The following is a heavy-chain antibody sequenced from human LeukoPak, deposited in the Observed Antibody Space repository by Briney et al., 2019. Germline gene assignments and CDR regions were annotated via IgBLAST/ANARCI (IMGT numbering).Heavy chain of an antibody. Sequence: GASVKVSCKASGYPFTTYGISWVRQAPGQGLEWMGWISTYNGDTNYAQKFQGRVTMTTDTSTSTAYIELRSLTSDDTAAYYCAREWWGYDVLTGDNWFDPWGQGTLVTVPS. V-gene: IGHV1-18*01. CDR3: AREWWGYDVLTGDNWFDP. J-gene: IGHJ5*02. CDR2: ISTYNGDT. CDR1: GYPFTTYG. D-gene: IGHD3-9*01.